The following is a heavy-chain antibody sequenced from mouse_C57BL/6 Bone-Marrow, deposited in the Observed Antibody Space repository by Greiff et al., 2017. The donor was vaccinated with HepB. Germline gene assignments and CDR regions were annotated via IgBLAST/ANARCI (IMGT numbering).Heavy chain of an antibody. CDR3: TRFYYGSSYWYFDV. J-gene: IGHJ1*03. D-gene: IGHD1-1*01. Sequence: EVKLMESGGGLVQPGGSMKLSCAASGFTFSDAWMDWVRQSPEKGLEWVAEIRNKANNHATYYAESVKGRFTISRDDSKSSVYLQMNSLRAEDTGIYYCTRFYYGSSYWYFDVWGTGTTVTVSS. V-gene: IGHV6-6*01. CDR1: GFTFSDAW. CDR2: IRNKANNHAT.